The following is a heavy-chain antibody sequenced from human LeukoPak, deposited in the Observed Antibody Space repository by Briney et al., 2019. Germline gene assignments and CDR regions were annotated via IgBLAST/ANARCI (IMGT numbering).Heavy chain of an antibody. J-gene: IGHJ4*01. Sequence: GRSLRLSCAASGFTFDDYAMHWVRQAPGKGLEWVSGISWNSGSIGYADSVKGRFTISRDNAKNSLYLQMNSLRAEGTALYSGAKTDGKNFWSGNYFDYWGQEPWSPSP. CDR3: AKTDGKNFWSGNYFDY. CDR2: ISWNSGSI. V-gene: IGHV3-9*01. D-gene: IGHD3-3*01. CDR1: GFTFDDYA.